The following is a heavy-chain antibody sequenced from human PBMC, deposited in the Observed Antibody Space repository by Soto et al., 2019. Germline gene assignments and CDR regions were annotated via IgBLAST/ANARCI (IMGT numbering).Heavy chain of an antibody. V-gene: IGHV6-1*01. CDR2: TYYRSKWYN. CDR1: GDSVSSNSAA. CDR3: ARDREYSSGWGANRWFDP. D-gene: IGHD6-19*01. J-gene: IGHJ5*02. Sequence: PSQTLSLTCAISGDSVSSNSAAWNWIRQSPSRGLEWLGRTYYRSKWYNDYAVSVKSRITINPDTSKNQFSLQLNSVTPEDTAVYYCARDREYSSGWGANRWFDPWGQGTLVTVS.